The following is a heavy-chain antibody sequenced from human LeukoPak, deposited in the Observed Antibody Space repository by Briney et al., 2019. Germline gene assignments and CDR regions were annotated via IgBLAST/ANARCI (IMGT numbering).Heavy chain of an antibody. CDR2: ISYDGSNK. CDR3: AKDSSSRRDGYDWYYYYGMDV. CDR1: GFTFSSYG. J-gene: IGHJ6*02. Sequence: GRSLRLSCAASGFTFSSYGMHWVRQAPGKGLEWVAVISYDGSNKYYADSVKGRFTISRDNSKNTLYLQMNSLRAEDTAVYYCAKDSSSRRDGYDWYYYYGMDVWGQGTTVTVSS. V-gene: IGHV3-30*18. D-gene: IGHD5-12*01.